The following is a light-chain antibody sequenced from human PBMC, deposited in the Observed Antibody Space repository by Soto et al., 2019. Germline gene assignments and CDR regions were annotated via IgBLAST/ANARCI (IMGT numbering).Light chain of an antibody. CDR2: DAS. Sequence: EIVLTQSPATLSLYPGERATLSCRASQSVWTYLAWYQQKRGQAPRLLMYDASNRASGVPARFSGSGSGTDFTLTIGRLEPGDFAVYYCLHYGGSPLTFGQGTRLEI. V-gene: IGKV3-20*01. CDR1: QSVWTY. J-gene: IGKJ5*01. CDR3: LHYGGSPLT.